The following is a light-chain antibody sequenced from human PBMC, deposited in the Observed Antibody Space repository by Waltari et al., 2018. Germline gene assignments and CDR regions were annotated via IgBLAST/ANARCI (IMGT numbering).Light chain of an antibody. CDR2: AAS. J-gene: IGKJ4*01. V-gene: IGKV1-39*01. CDR1: QSVSTS. Sequence: DIQMTQSPFSLSASVGDRVTITCRTSQSVSTSLNWYQQKPGKAPKVLIYAASSLQSEVPARFSGSGSGTEFTLTISSLDSEDFAIYYCQQRRDWPLTFGGGTKVEIK. CDR3: QQRRDWPLT.